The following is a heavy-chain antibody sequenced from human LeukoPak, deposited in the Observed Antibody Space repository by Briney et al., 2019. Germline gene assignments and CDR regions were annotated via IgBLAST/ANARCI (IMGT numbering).Heavy chain of an antibody. CDR2: LSRRGSTI. Sequence: GGSLRLSCAASGFTFSDYYMAWIRQAPGKGLECISYLSRRGSTIYYADSVKGRFTVSWDNAKNSFYLQMNSLRAEDTAVFYCARDLGPYNTSPNSGAFDIWGQGTMVTVSS. V-gene: IGHV3-11*04. J-gene: IGHJ3*02. CDR1: GFTFSDYY. CDR3: ARDLGPYNTSPNSGAFDI. D-gene: IGHD1-14*01.